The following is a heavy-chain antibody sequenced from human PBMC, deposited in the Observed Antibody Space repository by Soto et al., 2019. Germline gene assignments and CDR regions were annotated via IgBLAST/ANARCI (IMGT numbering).Heavy chain of an antibody. CDR3: AKRVTMIVVGLPFDY. CDR2: ISGSGGST. V-gene: IGHV3-23*01. CDR1: GFTFSSYA. D-gene: IGHD3-22*01. Sequence: GGSLRLSCAASGFTFSSYAMSWVRQAPGKGLEWVSAISGSGGSTYYADSVKGRFTISRDNSKNTLYLQMNSLRAEDTAVYYCAKRVTMIVVGLPFDYWGQGTLVTVSS. J-gene: IGHJ4*02.